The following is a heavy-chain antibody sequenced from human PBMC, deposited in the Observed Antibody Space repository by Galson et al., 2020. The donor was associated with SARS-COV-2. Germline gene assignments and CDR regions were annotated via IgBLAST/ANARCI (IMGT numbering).Heavy chain of an antibody. Sequence: SCAASGFTFSSYAMHWVRQAPGKGLEWVAVISYDGSNKYYADSVKGRFTISRDNSKNTLYLQMNSLRAEDTAVYYCARERLAGDAFDIWGQGTMVTVSS. CDR1: GFTFSSYA. CDR2: ISYDGSNK. J-gene: IGHJ3*02. CDR3: ARERLAGDAFDI. D-gene: IGHD6-19*01. V-gene: IGHV3-30*04.